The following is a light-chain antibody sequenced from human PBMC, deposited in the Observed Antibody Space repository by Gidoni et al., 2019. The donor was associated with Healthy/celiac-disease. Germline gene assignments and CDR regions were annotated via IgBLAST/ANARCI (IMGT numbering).Light chain of an antibody. Sequence: EIVLTQAPGTLSLSPGERATLSCRASQSVSSSDLAWYQQNPGQAPRLLISGASSRATGIPDRFSGSGSGTDFTLTISRLEPEDFAVYYCQQYGSSPRTFGQGTKVEIK. J-gene: IGKJ1*01. CDR3: QQYGSSPRT. CDR2: GAS. V-gene: IGKV3-20*01. CDR1: QSVSSSD.